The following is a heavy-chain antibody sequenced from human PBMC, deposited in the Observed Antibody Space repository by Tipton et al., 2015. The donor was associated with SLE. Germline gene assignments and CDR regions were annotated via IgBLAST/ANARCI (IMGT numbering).Heavy chain of an antibody. V-gene: IGHV4-61*01. CDR2: IYYSGST. D-gene: IGHD4-23*01. J-gene: IGHJ4*02. Sequence: TVSLTCTVSGGSISSSSYYWGWIRQPPGKGLEWIGYIYYSGSTNYNPSLKSRVTISVDTSKNQFSLKLSSVTAADTAVYYCARDLTLDYWGQGTLVTVSS. CDR3: ARDLTLDY. CDR1: GGSISSSSYY.